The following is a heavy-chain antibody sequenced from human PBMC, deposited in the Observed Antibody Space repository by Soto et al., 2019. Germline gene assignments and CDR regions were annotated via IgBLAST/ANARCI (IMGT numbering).Heavy chain of an antibody. Sequence: SQTLSLTCAISGDSVSSNSAAWNWIRQSPSRGLEWLGRTYYRSKWYNDYAVSVKSRITINPDTSKNQFSLQLNSVTPEDTAVYCCAREPPPFPPNHYYYYGMDVWGQGTTVTVSS. V-gene: IGHV6-1*01. CDR2: TYYRSKWYN. CDR3: AREPPPFPPNHYYYYGMDV. CDR1: GDSVSSNSAA. J-gene: IGHJ6*02.